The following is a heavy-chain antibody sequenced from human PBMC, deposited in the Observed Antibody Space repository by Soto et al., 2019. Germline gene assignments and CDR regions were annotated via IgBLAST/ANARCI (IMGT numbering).Heavy chain of an antibody. V-gene: IGHV2-5*02. Sequence: SGPTLVNPTQTLTLTCTFSGFSLSTSGVGVGWIRQPPGKALEWLALIYWDDDKRYSPSLKSRLTITKDTSKNQVVLTMTNMDLVETATFYFAPRLRYFDGPDDDNWFDPWGKETLVTVPS. J-gene: IGHJ5*02. D-gene: IGHD3-9*01. CDR3: APRLRYFDGPDDDNWFDP. CDR2: IYWDDDK. CDR1: GFSLSTSGVG.